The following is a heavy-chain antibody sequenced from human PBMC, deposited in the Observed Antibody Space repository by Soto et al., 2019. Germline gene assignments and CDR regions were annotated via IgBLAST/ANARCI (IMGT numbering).Heavy chain of an antibody. CDR3: ARVAPYYYGSGSYYFDY. D-gene: IGHD3-10*01. J-gene: IGHJ4*02. V-gene: IGHV3-21*01. CDR2: ISSSSSYI. Sequence: GGSLRLSCAASGFIFRSYSMAWVRQAPGKGLEWVSSISSSSSYIYYANSVKGRFTISRDNAKNSLYLQMNSLRAEDTAVYYCARVAPYYYGSGSYYFDYWGQGTLVTVSS. CDR1: GFIFRSYS.